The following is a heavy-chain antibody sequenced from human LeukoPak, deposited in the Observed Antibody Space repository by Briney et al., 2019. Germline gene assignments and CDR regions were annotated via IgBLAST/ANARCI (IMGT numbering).Heavy chain of an antibody. V-gene: IGHV3-48*02. CDR2: ISSSSSTI. Sequence: GWSLTLSCAASGFTFSSYSMNWVRQAPGKGLEWVSYISSSSSTIYYADSVKGRFTISRDNAKNSLDLRMNSLRDEDTGVYYCARDPSDYWGQGTLVTVSS. CDR1: GFTFSSYS. J-gene: IGHJ4*02. CDR3: ARDPSDY.